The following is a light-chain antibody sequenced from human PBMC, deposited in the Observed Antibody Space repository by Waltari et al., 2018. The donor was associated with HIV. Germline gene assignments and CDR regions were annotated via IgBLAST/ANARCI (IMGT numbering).Light chain of an antibody. CDR2: GNS. V-gene: IGLV1-40*01. Sequence: QSVLTQPPSVSGAPGQRVTISCTGSSSNIGAGYDVHWYQQLPGTAPKVLIYGNSNRPSGVPDRCAGSKSGTSASLAITGLQAEDEADYYCQSYDSSLSGWVFGGGTKLTVL. J-gene: IGLJ3*02. CDR3: QSYDSSLSGWV. CDR1: SSNIGAGYD.